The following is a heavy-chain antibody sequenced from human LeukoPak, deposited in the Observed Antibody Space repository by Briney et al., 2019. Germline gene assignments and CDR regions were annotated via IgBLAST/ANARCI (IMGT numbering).Heavy chain of an antibody. CDR3: ARDLSFGSLDF. Sequence: PGGSLRLSCVASGFTLSSHGMHWVRQAPGKGLEWVALIWYDGTRENYADSVKGRLTISRDLSKNTLNLQMNSLRVDDTAVFYCARDLSFGSLDFRGQGTLVTVSS. J-gene: IGHJ4*02. CDR2: IWYDGTRE. D-gene: IGHD1-26*01. V-gene: IGHV3-33*01. CDR1: GFTLSSHG.